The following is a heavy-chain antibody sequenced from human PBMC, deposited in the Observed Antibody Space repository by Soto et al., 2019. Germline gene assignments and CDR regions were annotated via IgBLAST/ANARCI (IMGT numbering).Heavy chain of an antibody. D-gene: IGHD6-13*01. CDR1: GFRFSSYA. V-gene: IGHV3-23*01. CDR3: ARDRERDAWYEDY. J-gene: IGHJ4*02. Sequence: EVQLLESGGGLVHPGGSLRLSCVASGFRFSSYAMSWVRQAPGEGLEWVSVISGRDGSTYYADFVKGRFTISRDDSRNTLYLQMHSLRAEDTAVYYCARDRERDAWYEDYWGQGTLATVSS. CDR2: ISGRDGST.